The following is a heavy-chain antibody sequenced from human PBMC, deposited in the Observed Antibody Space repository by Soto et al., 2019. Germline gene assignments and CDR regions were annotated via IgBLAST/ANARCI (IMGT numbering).Heavy chain of an antibody. CDR3: ARGNYYGMGV. J-gene: IGHJ6*02. Sequence: EVQLVESGGGLAQPGGSLRLSCAASGFTFSSYWMHWVRQAPGKGLVWVSRISSDGSSTSYADSVKGRFTISRDNAKNTLYLQMTSLRAEDTAVYYCARGNYYGMGVWGQGTTVTVSS. V-gene: IGHV3-74*01. CDR1: GFTFSSYW. CDR2: ISSDGSST.